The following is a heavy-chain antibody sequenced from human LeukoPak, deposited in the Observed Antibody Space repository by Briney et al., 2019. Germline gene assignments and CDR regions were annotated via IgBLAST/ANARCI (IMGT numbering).Heavy chain of an antibody. CDR1: GGSFSSYY. V-gene: IGHV4-34*01. CDR3: AILPFDY. J-gene: IGHJ4*02. Sequence: SETLSLTCAVYGGSFSSYYWSWIRQPPGKGLEWIGEINHSGSTNYNPSLKSRVTISVDTSKNQFSLKLSSVTAADTAVYYCAILPFDYWGQGTLVTVSP. CDR2: INHSGST.